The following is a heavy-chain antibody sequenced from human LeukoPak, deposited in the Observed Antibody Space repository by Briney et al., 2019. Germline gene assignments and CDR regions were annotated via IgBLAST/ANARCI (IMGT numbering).Heavy chain of an antibody. V-gene: IGHV3-30*18. CDR3: AKRLGYYDSSEGYFDQ. D-gene: IGHD3-22*01. CDR1: GFTFSSFG. Sequence: GGSLRLSCAASGFTFSSFGMHWVRQAPGKGLERVAVISHDGSYKNYVDSVKGRLTISRDISKNTLYLQMNSLRAEDTAVYYCAKRLGYYDSSEGYFDQWGQGTLVTVSS. J-gene: IGHJ4*02. CDR2: ISHDGSYK.